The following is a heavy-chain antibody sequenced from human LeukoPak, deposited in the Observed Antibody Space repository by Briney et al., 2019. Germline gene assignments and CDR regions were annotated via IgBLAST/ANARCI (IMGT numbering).Heavy chain of an antibody. CDR3: ASGAYSFYYMDV. CDR1: GGSISSYY. V-gene: IGHV4-59*01. CDR2: IYYSGST. J-gene: IGHJ6*03. Sequence: PSETLSLTCTVSGGSISSYYWSWIRQPPGKGLERIGYIYYSGSTNYNPSLKSRVTISVDTSKNQFSLKLTSVTAADTAVYYCASGAYSFYYMDVWGKGTTVTISS. D-gene: IGHD5-18*01.